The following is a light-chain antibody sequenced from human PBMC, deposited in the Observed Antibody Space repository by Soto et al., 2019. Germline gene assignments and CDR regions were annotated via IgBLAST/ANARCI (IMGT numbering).Light chain of an antibody. J-gene: IGKJ1*01. CDR1: QTVRNNY. V-gene: IGKV3-20*01. CDR2: DAS. Sequence: EFVVSQSPGTLSLSPGERATLYCRASQTVRNNYLAWYQQKPGQAPRLLIYDASSRATGIPDRFSGGGSGTDFTLTISRLEPEDFAVYYCQQYNNWPWTFGQRTKVDIK. CDR3: QQYNNWPWT.